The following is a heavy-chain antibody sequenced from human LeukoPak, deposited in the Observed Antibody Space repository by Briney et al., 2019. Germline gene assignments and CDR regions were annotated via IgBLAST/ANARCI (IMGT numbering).Heavy chain of an antibody. J-gene: IGHJ4*02. D-gene: IGHD6-19*01. CDR2: INHSGST. Sequence: SETLSLTCAVYGGSFSGYYWSWIRQPPGKGLEWIGEINHSGSTNYNPSLKSRVTISVDTSKNQLSLKLSSVTPADTAIYYCARAPPEESWLVYFDSWGQGTLVTVSS. CDR3: ARAPPEESWLVYFDS. V-gene: IGHV4-34*01. CDR1: GGSFSGYY.